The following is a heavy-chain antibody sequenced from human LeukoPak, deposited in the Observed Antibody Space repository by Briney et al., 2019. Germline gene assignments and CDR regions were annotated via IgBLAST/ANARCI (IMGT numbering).Heavy chain of an antibody. Sequence: ASVKVSCKTSGYTFTGHFMNWVRQAREQGGEGMGWIKPKSGATAYAQKFQGRGTITRDTASKRAYWEVRGLTPADTDGYYCARVREWEEISGAIPDYFDYWGQGTLITVSS. CDR3: ARVREWEEISGAIPDYFDY. CDR2: IKPKSGAT. CDR1: GYTFTGHF. D-gene: IGHD3-3*01. V-gene: IGHV1-2*02. J-gene: IGHJ4*02.